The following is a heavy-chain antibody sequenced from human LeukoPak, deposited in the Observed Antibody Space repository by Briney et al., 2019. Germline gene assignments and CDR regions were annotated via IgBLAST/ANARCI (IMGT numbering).Heavy chain of an antibody. J-gene: IGHJ4*02. Sequence: ASVKVSCKASGYTFTSYGISWVRQAPGQGLEWMGWISAYNGNTNYAQKLQGRVTMTTDTSTSTAYMELRSLRSDDTAVYYCAKGDGGEYDSSGWVDYFDYWGQGSLVTVSS. CDR2: ISAYNGNT. CDR3: AKGDGGEYDSSGWVDYFDY. CDR1: GYTFTSYG. D-gene: IGHD3-22*01. V-gene: IGHV1-18*01.